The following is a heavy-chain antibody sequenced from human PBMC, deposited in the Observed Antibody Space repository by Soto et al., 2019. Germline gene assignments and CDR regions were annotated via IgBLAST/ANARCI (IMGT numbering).Heavy chain of an antibody. CDR2: FIPMIGTA. V-gene: IGHV1-69*08. Sequence: QVQLVQSGAEVKRPGSSINISCKASGGTFSIYTVSWVRQAPGQGLEWMGRFIPMIGTANYAQNFQGRVTLSADKSAPTAYMELSSLTPQDTALYYCARVAVTLAPERPGAFDVWGQGTAVTVSP. D-gene: IGHD2-21*02. CDR3: ARVAVTLAPERPGAFDV. J-gene: IGHJ3*01. CDR1: GGTFSIYT.